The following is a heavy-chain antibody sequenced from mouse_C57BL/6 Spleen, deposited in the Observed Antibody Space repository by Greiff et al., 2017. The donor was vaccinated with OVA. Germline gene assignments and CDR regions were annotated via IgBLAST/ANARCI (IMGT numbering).Heavy chain of an antibody. D-gene: IGHD1-1*01. CDR1: GYTFTSYW. Sequence: QVQLQQPGTELVKPGASVKLSCKSSGYTFTSYWMHWVKQRPGQGLEWIGNINPSNGGTNYNEKFKTKATLTVDKSSSTAYMQLSSLTSEDSAVYYCARSHGSSSAWFAYWGQGTLVTVSA. CDR3: ARSHGSSSAWFAY. J-gene: IGHJ3*01. CDR2: INPSNGGT. V-gene: IGHV1-53*01.